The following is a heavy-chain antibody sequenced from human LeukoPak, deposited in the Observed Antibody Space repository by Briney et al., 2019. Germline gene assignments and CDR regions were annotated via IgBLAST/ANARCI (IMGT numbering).Heavy chain of an antibody. CDR1: GGSIMVAAYS. Sequence: SETLSLTCTVSGGSIMVAAYSWSWIRQPPGKGLEWIGYIYYSGRTYYNPSPKSRVTISLDRSKNQFSLKVSSVTAADTAVYFCARGYGDNSGAFDIWGQGTLVTVSS. D-gene: IGHD4-23*01. V-gene: IGHV4-30-2*01. CDR2: IYYSGRT. J-gene: IGHJ3*02. CDR3: ARGYGDNSGAFDI.